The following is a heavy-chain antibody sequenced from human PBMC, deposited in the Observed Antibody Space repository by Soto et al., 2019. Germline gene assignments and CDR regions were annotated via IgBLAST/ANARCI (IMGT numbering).Heavy chain of an antibody. CDR2: INPHGGST. CDR3: ARSSGGNFGIIIEGSNWFDP. Sequence: QVQLVQSGAEVKRPAASVKVSCKAPGDTFTSYYLNWVRQAPGQGLEWMGVINPHGGSTKYAQKFQGRITMTRDTSRSTVYMELSSLRSDDTAIYYCARSSGGNFGIIIEGSNWFDPWGQGTLVTVSS. J-gene: IGHJ5*02. D-gene: IGHD3-3*01. V-gene: IGHV1-46*01. CDR1: GDTFTSYY.